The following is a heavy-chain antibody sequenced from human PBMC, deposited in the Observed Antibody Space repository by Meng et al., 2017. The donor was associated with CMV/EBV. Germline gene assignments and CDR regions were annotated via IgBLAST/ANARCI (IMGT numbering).Heavy chain of an antibody. CDR3: ASGLGKGHHYGISAERFGEYLSLGY. J-gene: IGHJ4*02. D-gene: IGHD3-10*01. V-gene: IGHV1-69*05. Sequence: SVKVSCKASGGTFSSYAISWVRQAPGQGLEWMGGIIPIFGTANYAQKFQGRVTITTDESTSTAYMELSSLRSEDTAVYYCASGLGKGHHYGISAERFGEYLSLGYWGQGTLVTVSS. CDR2: IIPIFGTA. CDR1: GGTFSSYA.